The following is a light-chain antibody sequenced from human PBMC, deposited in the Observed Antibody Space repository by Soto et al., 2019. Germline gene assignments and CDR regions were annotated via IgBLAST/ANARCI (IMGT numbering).Light chain of an antibody. V-gene: IGLV2-14*01. CDR3: ASYTISSTRV. J-gene: IGLJ3*02. CDR1: NSDVGAYNY. CDR2: EVN. Sequence: QSALTQPPSVSGSPGQSITISCTGSNSDVGAYNYVSWYQQHPGKAPKLIIYEVNNRPSGVSHRFSGSKSGNTASLTISGLQADDEADYYCASYTISSTRVFGGGTKLTVL.